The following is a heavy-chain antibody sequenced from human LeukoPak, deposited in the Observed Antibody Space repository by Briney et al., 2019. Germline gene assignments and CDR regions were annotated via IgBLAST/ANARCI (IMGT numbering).Heavy chain of an antibody. D-gene: IGHD2-21*01. CDR1: GFIVSSNY. Sequence: PGGSLRLSRAASGFIVSSNYMSWVRQAPGKGLEWVSVIYSGGSTYYPDSVKGRFTISRHNSKDTLYLQMNSLRPEDTAVYYCTRGQVNPFDYWGQGTLVTVSS. CDR2: IYSGGST. CDR3: TRGQVNPFDY. V-gene: IGHV3-53*04. J-gene: IGHJ4*02.